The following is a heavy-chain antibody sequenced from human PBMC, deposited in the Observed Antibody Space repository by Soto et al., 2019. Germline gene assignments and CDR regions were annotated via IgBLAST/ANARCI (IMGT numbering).Heavy chain of an antibody. Sequence: GGSLRLSCAASGFTFSSYAMHWVRQAPGKGLEWVAVISYDGSNKYYADSVKGRFTISRDNSKNTLYLQMNSLRAEDTAVYYCPRGGVDYYYGMDVWGQGTTVAVSS. CDR2: ISYDGSNK. D-gene: IGHD2-15*01. J-gene: IGHJ6*02. CDR1: GFTFSSYA. CDR3: PRGGVDYYYGMDV. V-gene: IGHV3-30-3*01.